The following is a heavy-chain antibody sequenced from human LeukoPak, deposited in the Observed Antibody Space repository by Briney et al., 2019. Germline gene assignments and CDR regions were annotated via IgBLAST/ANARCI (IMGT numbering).Heavy chain of an antibody. CDR3: ATLGATNFDY. J-gene: IGHJ4*02. V-gene: IGHV1-2*02. Sequence: ASVKVSCKASGYTFIDYYIHWVRQAPGQGLEFLGWISPDSGGTNSPQKFQGRVTLTRDTSISTAYMELSRLRSDDTAVYYCATLGATNFDYWGQGTLVTVSS. CDR2: ISPDSGGT. D-gene: IGHD1-26*01. CDR1: GYTFIDYY.